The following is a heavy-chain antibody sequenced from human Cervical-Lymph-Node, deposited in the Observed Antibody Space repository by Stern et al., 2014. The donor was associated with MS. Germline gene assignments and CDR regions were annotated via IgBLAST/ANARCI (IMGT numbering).Heavy chain of an antibody. CDR1: GGSISSGSYY. J-gene: IGHJ4*02. CDR2: IYTSGST. D-gene: IGHD4-17*01. V-gene: IGHV4-61*02. Sequence: QVQLQESGPGLVKPSQTLSLTCTVSGGSISSGSYYWSWIRQPAGKGLEWIGRIYTSGSTNYNPSLKSLVTISVDTSKNQFSLKLSSVTAADTAVYYCAREAADGDLDYWGQGTLVTVSS. CDR3: AREAADGDLDY.